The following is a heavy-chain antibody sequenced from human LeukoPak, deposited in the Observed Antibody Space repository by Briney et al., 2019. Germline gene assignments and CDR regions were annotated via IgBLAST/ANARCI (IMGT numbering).Heavy chain of an antibody. CDR1: GYTFTGYY. CDR2: IRPNSGGT. Sequence: ASVKLSCKASGYTFTGYYMHWVRQAPGQGLEWMGWIRPNSGGTNYAQKFHGRVTMTRDTSLSTAYMELSRLRSDDTGVYYCARDRAVATIGGVDYWGQGTLVTVSS. D-gene: IGHD5-12*01. V-gene: IGHV1-2*02. CDR3: ARDRAVATIGGVDY. J-gene: IGHJ4*02.